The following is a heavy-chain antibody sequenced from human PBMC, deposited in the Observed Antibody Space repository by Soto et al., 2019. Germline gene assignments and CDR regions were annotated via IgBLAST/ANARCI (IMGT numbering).Heavy chain of an antibody. D-gene: IGHD3-10*01. CDR3: ARFPIITMVRGVIDY. J-gene: IGHJ4*02. Sequence: GASVKVSCKASGGTFSSYAISWVRQAPGQGLEWMGGIIPIFGTANYAQKFQGRVTITADESTSTAYIELSSLRSEDKAVDYCARFPIITMVRGVIDYWGQGTLVTVSS. CDR2: IIPIFGTA. V-gene: IGHV1-69*13. CDR1: GGTFSSYA.